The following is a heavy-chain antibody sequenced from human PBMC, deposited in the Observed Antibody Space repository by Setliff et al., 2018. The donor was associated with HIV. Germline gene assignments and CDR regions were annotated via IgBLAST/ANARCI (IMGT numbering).Heavy chain of an antibody. CDR2: IYYSGST. CDR1: GGSFSSSSYY. D-gene: IGHD4-17*01. J-gene: IGHJ6*03. CDR3: ARDMTTVTYYYYYYYMDV. V-gene: IGHV4-39*07. Sequence: SETLSLTCTVSGGSFSSSSYYWGWIRQPPGKGLEWIGSIYYSGSTYYNPSLKSRVTISVDTSKNQFSLKLSSVTAADTAMYYCARDMTTVTYYYYYYYMDVWGKGTTVTVSS.